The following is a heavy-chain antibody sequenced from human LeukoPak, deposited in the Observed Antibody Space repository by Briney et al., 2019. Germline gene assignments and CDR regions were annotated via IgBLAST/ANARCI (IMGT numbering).Heavy chain of an antibody. J-gene: IGHJ4*02. V-gene: IGHV1-2*02. CDR1: GYTFTGYY. CDR3: ARDLGDEALITMVRGVIY. Sequence: ASVKVSCKASGYTFTGYYMHWVRQAPGQGLEWMGWINPNSGGTNYAQKFQGRVTMTRDTSISTAYMELSSLRSDDTAVYYCARDLGDEALITMVRGVIYWGQGTLVTVSS. CDR2: INPNSGGT. D-gene: IGHD3-10*01.